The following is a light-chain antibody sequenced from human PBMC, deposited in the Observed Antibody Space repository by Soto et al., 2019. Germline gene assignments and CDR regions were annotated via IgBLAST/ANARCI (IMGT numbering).Light chain of an antibody. CDR1: PSLLHSNGYKY. J-gene: IGKJ5*01. CDR3: MQALQAPST. V-gene: IGKV2-28*01. Sequence: DIVMTQSPLSLPVTPGEPASISCRTSPSLLHSNGYKYLDWYLQKPGQSPQLLIYLGSNRASGVPDRFSGSGSGTDFTLSISTVEAGDVGVYYCMQALQAPSTFGQGTRLEIK. CDR2: LGS.